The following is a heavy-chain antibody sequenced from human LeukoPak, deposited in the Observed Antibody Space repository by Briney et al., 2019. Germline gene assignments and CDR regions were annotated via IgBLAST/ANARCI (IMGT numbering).Heavy chain of an antibody. V-gene: IGHV4-59*01. CDR3: ARAGNYYTSGSYLGY. Sequence: SETLSLTCTVLGGSISSYYWSWIRQPPGKGLEWIGYIYHRGSANYNPSLKSRVAISLDTSKNQFSLRLSSVTAAGTAVYFCARAGNYYTSGSYLGYWGQGTLVTVSS. CDR1: GGSISSYY. J-gene: IGHJ4*02. CDR2: IYHRGSA. D-gene: IGHD3-10*01.